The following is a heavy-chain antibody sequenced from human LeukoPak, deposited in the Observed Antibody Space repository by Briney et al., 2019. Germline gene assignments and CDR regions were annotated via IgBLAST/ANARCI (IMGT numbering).Heavy chain of an antibody. D-gene: IGHD6-25*01. V-gene: IGHV3-30-3*01. CDR2: ISYDGSNK. CDR1: GFILSTSW. Sequence: GGSLRLSCAASGFILSTSWMSWVRQAPGKGLEWVAVISYDGSNKYYADSVKGRFTISRDNSKNTLYLQMNSLRAEDTAVYYCARSSYSSVNWFDPWGQGTLVTVSS. CDR3: ARSSYSSVNWFDP. J-gene: IGHJ5*02.